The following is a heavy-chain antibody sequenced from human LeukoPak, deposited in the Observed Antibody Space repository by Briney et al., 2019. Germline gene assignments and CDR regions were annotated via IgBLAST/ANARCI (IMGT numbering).Heavy chain of an antibody. CDR2: ISWNSGSI. CDR3: AKDSSGWYIYFDY. CDR1: GFTVSSNS. Sequence: PGGSLRLSCTVSGFTVSSNSMSWVRQAPGKGLEWVSGISWNSGSIGYADSVKGRFTISRDNAKNSLYLQMNSLRAEDTALYYCAKDSSGWYIYFDYWGQGTLVTVSS. V-gene: IGHV3-9*01. J-gene: IGHJ4*02. D-gene: IGHD6-19*01.